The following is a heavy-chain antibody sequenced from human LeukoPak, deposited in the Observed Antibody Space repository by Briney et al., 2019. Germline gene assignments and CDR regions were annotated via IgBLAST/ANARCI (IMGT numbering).Heavy chain of an antibody. D-gene: IGHD6-19*01. CDR3: AKPHGSGSLRDYFDY. CDR1: GFTFSSYA. Sequence: PGGSLRLSCAASGFTFSSYAMSWVRQAPGKGLEWVSTISGSGGSTYYADSVKGRFTISRDNSKNTLYLQMNSLRAEDTAVYYCAKPHGSGSLRDYFDYWGQGTLVTVSS. V-gene: IGHV3-23*01. CDR2: ISGSGGST. J-gene: IGHJ4*02.